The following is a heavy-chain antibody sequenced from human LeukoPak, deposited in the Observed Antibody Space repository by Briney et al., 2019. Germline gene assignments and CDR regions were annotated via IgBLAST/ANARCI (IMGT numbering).Heavy chain of an antibody. D-gene: IGHD1-26*01. CDR1: GFTFSSYS. CDR2: ISSSSSYI. Sequence: GGSLRLSCAASGFTFSSYSMNWVRQAPGKGLEWVSSISSSSSYIYYADSVEGRFTISRDNAKNSLYLQMNSLRAEDTAVYYCARLGGSYYFDYWGQGTLVIVSS. J-gene: IGHJ4*02. V-gene: IGHV3-21*01. CDR3: ARLGGSYYFDY.